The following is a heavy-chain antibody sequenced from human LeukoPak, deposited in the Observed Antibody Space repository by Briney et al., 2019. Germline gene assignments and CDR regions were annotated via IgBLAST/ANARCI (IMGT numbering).Heavy chain of an antibody. CDR2: IYDNGST. V-gene: IGHV4-59*08. J-gene: IGHJ5*01. CDR3: ARLKWGTTSWFDP. Sequence: SETLSLTCTVTDGSINNYYWNWLRQPPGKGLEWMGYIYDNGSTNYNASLQSSITMSVDTSKNQFSLKLSTVTAAGPAVYYCARLKWGTTSWFDPWGQGTLVTVAS. D-gene: IGHD1-1*01. CDR1: DGSINNYY.